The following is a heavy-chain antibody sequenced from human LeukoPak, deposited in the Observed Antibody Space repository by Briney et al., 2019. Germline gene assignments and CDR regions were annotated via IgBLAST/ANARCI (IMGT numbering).Heavy chain of an antibody. V-gene: IGHV3-49*03. D-gene: IGHD3-16*02. CDR3: SREVVVMTAGGPLWKRGHLY. J-gene: IGHJ4*02. Sequence: PGGPLRLSCTGSGFVFSDYAITWLRQAPDKGLEWVGFIRRKDYGGTIEYAPSVRGRFTISRDDSNSIAYLQMNSLRTEDTGVYYCSREVVVMTAGGPLWKRGHLYWGQGTLVTVSS. CDR2: IRRKDYGGTI. CDR1: GFVFSDYA.